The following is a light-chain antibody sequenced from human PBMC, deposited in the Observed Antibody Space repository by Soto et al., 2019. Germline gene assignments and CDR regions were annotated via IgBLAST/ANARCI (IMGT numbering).Light chain of an antibody. CDR3: QQYYTNSGS. J-gene: IGKJ1*01. CDR1: QSVLHSPNNKNY. V-gene: IGKV4-1*01. Sequence: DIVMTQSPDSLAVSLGERATINCKSSQSVLHSPNNKNYLAWYQHKPGQPPKMIIYWASSRESGVPDRFSGRGSWTDFTLTISSLQSEDVAVYYCQQYYTNSGSFGQGTKVEIK. CDR2: WAS.